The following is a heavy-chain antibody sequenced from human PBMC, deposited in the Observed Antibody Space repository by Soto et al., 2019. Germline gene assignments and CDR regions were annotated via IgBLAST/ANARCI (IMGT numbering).Heavy chain of an antibody. Sequence: QITLTESGPTLVKPTQTITLTCTFSGFSFSTSGVGVGWIRQPPGTALEWLALLYWDDGKRYSPSLKSRLTITKHTSKNQVILTMTNMDPVDTPTYFCAYRPQSTFDIWGQVTVVTVSS. D-gene: IGHD6-6*01. V-gene: IGHV2-5*02. J-gene: IGHJ3*02. CDR2: LYWDDGK. CDR1: GFSFSTSGVG. CDR3: AYRPQSTFDI.